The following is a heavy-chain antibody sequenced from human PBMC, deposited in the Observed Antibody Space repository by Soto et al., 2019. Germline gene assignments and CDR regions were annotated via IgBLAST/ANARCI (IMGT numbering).Heavy chain of an antibody. J-gene: IGHJ6*02. CDR1: GFTFRSYG. V-gene: IGHV3-30*18. CDR2: IKYDGSNK. CDR3: AKDQYQLLYYYDMDV. Sequence: QVQLVESGGGVVQPGRSLRLSCAASGFTFRSYGREWVRQAPDKGLEWVAVIKYDGSNKYHADSVKGRFTISRDNSKNAVYLQMNSLRAEDTAVYYGAKDQYQLLYYYDMDVWGQGSTFAVSS. D-gene: IGHD2-2*01.